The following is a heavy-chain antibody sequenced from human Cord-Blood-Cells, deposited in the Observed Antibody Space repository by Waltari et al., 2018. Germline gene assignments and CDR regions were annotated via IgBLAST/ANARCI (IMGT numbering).Heavy chain of an antibody. CDR3: ARAIGGGDRYPLDGLDV. CDR1: GYTFTGYY. CDR2: INPNSGGT. J-gene: IGHJ6*02. D-gene: IGHD2-21*02. Sequence: QVQLVQSGADVKKPGASVKVSCKASGYTFTGYYMHWVRQAPGQGLEWMGWINPNSGGTNYAQKFQGWVTMTRDTSSSTAYMELGRLRSDDTTVYYCARAIGGGDRYPLDGLDVWGQGTTVTASS. V-gene: IGHV1-2*04.